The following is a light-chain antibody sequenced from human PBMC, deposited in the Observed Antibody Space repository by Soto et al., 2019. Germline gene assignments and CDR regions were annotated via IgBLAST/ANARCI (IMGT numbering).Light chain of an antibody. CDR2: DVS. CDR1: SSDVAGYDY. V-gene: IGLV2-11*01. J-gene: IGLJ1*01. CDR3: SSYAGTYTFA. Sequence: QSALTQPPSASGSPGQSVTISCTGTSSDVAGYDYVSWYQHHPGKPPKLMIYDVSGRASGVPDRFSGSKSGNTASLTISGLQAEDEADYYCSSYAGTYTFAFGSGTKVTVL.